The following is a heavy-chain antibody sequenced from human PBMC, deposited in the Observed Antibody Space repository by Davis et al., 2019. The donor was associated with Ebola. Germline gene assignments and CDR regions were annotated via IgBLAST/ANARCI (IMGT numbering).Heavy chain of an antibody. CDR1: GYTFTGYY. CDR3: AREAFWSGYLHYYYYYMDV. V-gene: IGHV1-2*02. Sequence: ASVKVSCKASGYTFTGYYMHWVRQAPGQGLEWMGWINPNSGGTNYAQKLQGRVTMTTDTSTSTAYMELRSLRSDDTAVYYCAREAFWSGYLHYYYYYMDVWGKGTTVTVSS. D-gene: IGHD3-3*01. J-gene: IGHJ6*03. CDR2: INPNSGGT.